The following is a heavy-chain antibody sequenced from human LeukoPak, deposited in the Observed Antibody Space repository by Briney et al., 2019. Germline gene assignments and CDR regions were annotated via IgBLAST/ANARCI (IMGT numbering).Heavy chain of an antibody. CDR2: IIPILGIA. J-gene: IGHJ6*02. CDR1: GGTFSSYA. V-gene: IGHV1-69*04. CDR3: ARRRADTYCYYGMDV. Sequence: ASVKVSCKASGGTFSSYAISWVRQAPGQGLEWMGRIIPILGIANYAQKFQGRVTITADKSTSTAYMELSSLRSEDTAVYYCARRRADTYCYYGMDVWGQGTTVTVSS. D-gene: IGHD6-19*01.